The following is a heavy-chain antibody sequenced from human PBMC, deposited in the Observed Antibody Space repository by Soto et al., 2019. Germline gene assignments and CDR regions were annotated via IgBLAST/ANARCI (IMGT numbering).Heavy chain of an antibody. CDR3: ARDPAGYYYYYYYGMDV. CDR2: ISSSSSTI. V-gene: IGHV3-48*02. CDR1: GFTFSSYS. J-gene: IGHJ6*02. Sequence: GGSLRLSCAASGFTFSSYSMNWVRQAPGKGLEWVSYISSSSSTIYYADSVKGRFTISRDNAKNSLYLQMNSLRDEDTAVYYCARDPAGYYYYYYYGMDVWGQGTTVPVSS. D-gene: IGHD3-9*01.